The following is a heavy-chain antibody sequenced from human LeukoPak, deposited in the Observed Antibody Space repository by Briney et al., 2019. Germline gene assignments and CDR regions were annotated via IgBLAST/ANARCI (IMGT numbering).Heavy chain of an antibody. V-gene: IGHV4-59*12. J-gene: IGHJ5*02. Sequence: SETLSLTCTVSGGSISSYYWSWIRQPPGKGLEWIGYIYYSGSTNYNPSLKSRVTISVDTSKNQFSLKLSSVTAADTALYYCARGPLHNWFDPWGQGTLVTVSS. CDR3: ARGPLHNWFDP. CDR2: IYYSGST. CDR1: GGSISSYY.